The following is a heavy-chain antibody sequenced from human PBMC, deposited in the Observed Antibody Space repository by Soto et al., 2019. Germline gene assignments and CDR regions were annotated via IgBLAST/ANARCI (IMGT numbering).Heavy chain of an antibody. CDR2: IYYSGST. CDR1: GGSISSYY. D-gene: IGHD3-16*01. V-gene: IGHV4-59*01. Sequence: SETLSLTCTVSGGSISSYYWSWIRQPPGKGLEWIGYIYYSGSTNYNPSLKSRVTISVDTSKNQFSLKLSSVTAADTAVYYCAREVMITFGFDPWGQGTLGTVSS. CDR3: AREVMITFGFDP. J-gene: IGHJ5*02.